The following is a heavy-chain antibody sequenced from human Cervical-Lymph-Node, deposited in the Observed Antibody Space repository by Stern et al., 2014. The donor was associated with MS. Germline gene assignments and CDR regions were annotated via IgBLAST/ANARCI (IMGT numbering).Heavy chain of an antibody. J-gene: IGHJ5*02. CDR1: GGSISSYY. Sequence: QLQLQESGPGLVKPSETLSLTCTVSGGSISSYYWSWIRQPPGKGLEWIGYIYYSGSTKYNPSLKSRVTISVDTAKNQFSLKLSSVTAADTAVYYCARAPPGYCSGGSCFTNWFDPWGQGTLVTVSS. CDR3: ARAPPGYCSGGSCFTNWFDP. D-gene: IGHD2-15*01. V-gene: IGHV4-59*01. CDR2: IYYSGST.